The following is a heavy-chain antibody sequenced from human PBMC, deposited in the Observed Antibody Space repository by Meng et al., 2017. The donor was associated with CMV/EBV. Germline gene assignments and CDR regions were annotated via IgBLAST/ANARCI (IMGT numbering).Heavy chain of an antibody. CDR3: ARDIAWELRPGLPYYHGMDV. CDR2: IYYSGST. D-gene: IGHD1-26*01. Sequence: SETLSLTCTVSGGSISSYYWSWIRQPPGKGLEWIGYIYYSGSTNYNPSLKSRVTISVDTSKNQFSLKLSSVTAADTAVYYCARDIAWELRPGLPYYHGMDVWGQGTTVTVSS. J-gene: IGHJ6*02. V-gene: IGHV4-59*01. CDR1: GGSISSYY.